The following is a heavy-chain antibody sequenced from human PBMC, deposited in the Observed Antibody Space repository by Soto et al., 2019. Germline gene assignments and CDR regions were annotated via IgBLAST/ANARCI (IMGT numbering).Heavy chain of an antibody. CDR3: XXXXXXXXXDWFDP. CDR2: IYWDDDK. V-gene: IGHV2-5*02. CDR1: GFSLTTRGVG. J-gene: IGHJ5*02. Sequence: QITLKESGPTLVKPTQTLTLTCTFSGFSLTTRGVGVGWIRQPPGKALECLALIYWDDDKRYSPSLQSRLSXXXXXXXXXXXXXXXXXXXXXXXXXXXXXXXXXXXXDWFDPWGQGTLVSVSS.